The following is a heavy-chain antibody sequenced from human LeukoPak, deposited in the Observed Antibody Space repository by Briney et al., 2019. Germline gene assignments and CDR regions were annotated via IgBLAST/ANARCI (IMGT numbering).Heavy chain of an antibody. CDR1: GFTLSSYE. J-gene: IGHJ6*02. D-gene: IGHD6-6*01. CDR2: ISSSGSTI. CDR3: ARVSSSSAYYYYGMDV. Sequence: GGSLRLSCAASGFTLSSYEMNWVRQAPGKGLEWVSYISSSGSTIYYADSVKGRFTISRYNAKNSLYLQMNSLRAEDTAVYYCARVSSSSAYYYYGMDVWGQGTTVTVSS. V-gene: IGHV3-48*03.